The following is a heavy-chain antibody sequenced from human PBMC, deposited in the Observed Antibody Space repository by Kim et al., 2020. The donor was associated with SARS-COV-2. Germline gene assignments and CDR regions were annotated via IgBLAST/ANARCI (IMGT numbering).Heavy chain of an antibody. CDR2: IIGNGGST. V-gene: IGHV3-23*01. D-gene: IGHD5-18*01. CDR1: GFTFSIYA. Sequence: GGSLRLSCAASGFTFSIYAMSWVRQAPGKGLEWVSGIIGNGGSTYYADSVKGRFTISRDNSKNTLYLQMNSLRAEDTAVYYCAKYPNYSYGWNDYWGQGTLVTVSS. J-gene: IGHJ4*02. CDR3: AKYPNYSYGWNDY.